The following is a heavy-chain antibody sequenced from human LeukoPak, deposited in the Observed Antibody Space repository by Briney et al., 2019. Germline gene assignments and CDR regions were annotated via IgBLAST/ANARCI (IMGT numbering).Heavy chain of an antibody. Sequence: GASVKVSCKASGGTFSSYAINWVRQAPGQGLEWLGGIIPISGTANYAQKFRGRVTLTTDETTSTAYMELSSLRSEDTAVYYCARGVLRHYGSGPWGDWFDPWGQGTLVTVSS. D-gene: IGHD3-10*01. J-gene: IGHJ5*02. CDR3: ARGVLRHYGSGPWGDWFDP. CDR2: IIPISGTA. V-gene: IGHV1-69*05. CDR1: GGTFSSYA.